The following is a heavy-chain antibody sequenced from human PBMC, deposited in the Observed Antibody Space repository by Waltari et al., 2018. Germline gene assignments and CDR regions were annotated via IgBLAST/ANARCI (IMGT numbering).Heavy chain of an antibody. J-gene: IGHJ4*02. CDR3: XRQRVSSXAARYFDY. Sequence: QITLKESGPTLVKPTQTLTLTCTFSGFSLSTSGVGXXXIRQPPGKALEWLALIYWNDDKRYSPSLKSRLTITKDTSKNQVVLTMTNMDXVDTATYYCXRQRVSSXAARYFDYWGQGTLVXXSS. CDR1: GFSLSTSGVG. CDR2: IYWNDDK. V-gene: IGHV2-5*01. D-gene: IGHD6-6*01.